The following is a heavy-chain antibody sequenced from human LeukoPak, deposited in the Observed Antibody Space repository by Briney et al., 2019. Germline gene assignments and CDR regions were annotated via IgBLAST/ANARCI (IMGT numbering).Heavy chain of an antibody. Sequence: GGSLRLSCAASGFTFSDYYMSWIRQSPGKGLEWVSYISSRGSTIYYADSVKGRFTISRDNANSSLYLQMNSLRAEDTAVYYCARGDFWSGYYAVDWGQGTLVTVSS. CDR1: GFTFSDYY. J-gene: IGHJ4*02. D-gene: IGHD3-3*01. V-gene: IGHV3-11*04. CDR3: ARGDFWSGYYAVD. CDR2: ISSRGSTI.